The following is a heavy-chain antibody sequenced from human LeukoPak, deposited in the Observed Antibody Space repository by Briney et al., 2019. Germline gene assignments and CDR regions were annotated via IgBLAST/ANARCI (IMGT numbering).Heavy chain of an antibody. CDR3: ARGGGIAVAGSLQPFDY. V-gene: IGHV3-30*01. D-gene: IGHD6-19*01. J-gene: IGHJ4*02. CDR2: ISYDGSNK. Sequence: QSGGSLRLSCAASGFTFSSYAMPWVRQAPGKGLEWVAVISYDGSNKYYADSVKGRFTISRDNSKNTLYLQMNSLRAEDTAVYYCARGGGIAVAGSLQPFDYWGQGTLVTVSS. CDR1: GFTFSSYA.